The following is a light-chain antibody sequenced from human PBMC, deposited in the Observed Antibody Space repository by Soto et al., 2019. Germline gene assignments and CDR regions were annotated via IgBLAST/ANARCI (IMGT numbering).Light chain of an antibody. J-gene: IGKJ1*01. V-gene: IGKV1-12*01. Sequence: DILLTQCPSSVSASLGDRVTITCRASQGISSWLAWYQQKPGKAPKLLIYGASNRATGIPDRFSGSGSGTDFTLTISRLEPEDFAVYYCQQYGSSGTFGQGTDVDI. CDR1: QGISSW. CDR3: QQYGSSGT. CDR2: GAS.